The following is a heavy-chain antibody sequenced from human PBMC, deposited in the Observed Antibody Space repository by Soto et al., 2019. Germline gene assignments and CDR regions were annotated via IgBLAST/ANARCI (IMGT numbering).Heavy chain of an antibody. Sequence: PSETLSLTCAVYGGSFSGYYWSWIRQPPGKGLEWIGEINHSGSTNYNPSLKSRVTISVDTSKNQFSLKLSSVTAADTAVYYCARPGNNWFDPWGQGTLVTVSS. CDR3: ARPGNNWFDP. V-gene: IGHV4-34*01. CDR2: INHSGST. CDR1: GGSFSGYY. J-gene: IGHJ5*02.